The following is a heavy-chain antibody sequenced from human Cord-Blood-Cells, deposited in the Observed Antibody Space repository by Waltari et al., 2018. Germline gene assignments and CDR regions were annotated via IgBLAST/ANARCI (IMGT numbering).Heavy chain of an antibody. Sequence: QVQLVQSGAEVKKPGSSVKVSCKASGGTFSSYAISWVRQAPGQGLEWMGGISPFCGTANAAQKFKGRVASTVDYSAGTAYMELSSLRSEDTAVCYCARFCHAGRGSTSCYSYYYGMDVWGQGTTVTVSS. CDR2: ISPFCGTA. CDR3: ARFCHAGRGSTSCYSYYYGMDV. J-gene: IGHJ6*02. V-gene: IGHV1-69*01. CDR1: GGTFSSYA. D-gene: IGHD2-2*02.